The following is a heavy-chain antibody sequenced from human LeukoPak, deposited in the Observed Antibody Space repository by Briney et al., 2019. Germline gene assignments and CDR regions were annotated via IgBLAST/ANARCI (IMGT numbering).Heavy chain of an antibody. CDR1: GGSISSSRYY. CDR3: ARGYYAFDI. J-gene: IGHJ3*02. D-gene: IGHD3-22*01. CDR2: IYYSGTT. Sequence: SETLSLTCTLSGGSISSSRYYWGWIRQPPGKGLEWIGSIYYSGTTYYNPSLKSRVTISADTSKNQFSLKLSSVTAADTAVYYCARGYYAFDIWGQGTMVTVSS. V-gene: IGHV4-39*01.